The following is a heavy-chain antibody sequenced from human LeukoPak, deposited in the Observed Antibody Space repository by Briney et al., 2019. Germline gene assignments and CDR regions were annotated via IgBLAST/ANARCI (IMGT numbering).Heavy chain of an antibody. Sequence: SETLSLTCTVSGGSISSYYWSWIRQPPGKGLEWIGSIYHSGSTYYNPSLKSRVTISVDTSKNQFSLKLSSVTAADTAVYYCATAYCSGGSCYQAYDAFDIWGQGTMVTVSS. CDR2: IYHSGST. CDR1: GGSISSYY. D-gene: IGHD2-15*01. CDR3: ATAYCSGGSCYQAYDAFDI. J-gene: IGHJ3*02. V-gene: IGHV4-59*04.